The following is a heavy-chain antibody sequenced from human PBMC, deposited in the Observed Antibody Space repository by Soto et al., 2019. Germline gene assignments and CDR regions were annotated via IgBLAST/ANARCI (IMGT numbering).Heavy chain of an antibody. V-gene: IGHV3-48*03. CDR3: ARDRSVGGGMDV. CDR2: ISSSGSTI. Sequence: EVQLVESGGGLVQPGGSLRLSCAASGFTFSSYEMNWVRQAPGKGLEWVSYISSSGSTIYYADSVKGRFTISRDNAKNSLYLKMNSLRAEDTAVYYCARDRSVGGGMDVWGQGTTVTVSS. J-gene: IGHJ6*02. CDR1: GFTFSSYE. D-gene: IGHD6-19*01.